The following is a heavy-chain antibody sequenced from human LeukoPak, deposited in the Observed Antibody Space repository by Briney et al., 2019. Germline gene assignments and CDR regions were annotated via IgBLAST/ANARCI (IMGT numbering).Heavy chain of an antibody. CDR1: GGSFSGYY. CDR2: INHSGST. V-gene: IGHV4-34*01. J-gene: IGHJ4*02. CDR3: ARDVGYYDGHRNDY. D-gene: IGHD3-22*01. Sequence: SETLSLTCAVYGGSFSGYYWSWIRQPPGKGLEWIGEINHSGSTNYNPSLKSRVTISVDTSKNQFSLKLSSVTAADTAVYYCARDVGYYDGHRNDYWGQGTLVTVSS.